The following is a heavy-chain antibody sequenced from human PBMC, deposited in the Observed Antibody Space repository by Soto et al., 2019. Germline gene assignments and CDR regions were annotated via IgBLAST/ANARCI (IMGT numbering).Heavy chain of an antibody. CDR3: ASHDPGARFDP. CDR1: RYIFTAYF. D-gene: IGHD1-1*01. Sequence: VKVSCKAPRYIFTAYFMHWVRQAPGQGLEWMGWINPNNGATHYGLSFQGRVTMTRDTSISTAYMELSSLRSDDTAVYYCASHDPGARFDPWGQGTLVTVSS. J-gene: IGHJ5*02. CDR2: INPNNGAT. V-gene: IGHV1-2*02.